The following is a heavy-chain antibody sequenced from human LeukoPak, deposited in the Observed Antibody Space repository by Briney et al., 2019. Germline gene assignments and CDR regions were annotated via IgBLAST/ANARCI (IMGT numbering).Heavy chain of an antibody. CDR3: ARGYTSGWKYFDD. D-gene: IGHD6-19*01. CDR1: GVSISGYY. V-gene: IGHV4-59*08. J-gene: IGHJ4*02. Sequence: PSETLSLTCTVSGVSISGYYWSWVRQPPGKGLEWIGHIYYSGSTNYNPSLKSRVTISVDTSKNQFSLKLSSVTAADTAVYYCARGYTSGWKYFDDWGQGTLVTVSS. CDR2: IYYSGST.